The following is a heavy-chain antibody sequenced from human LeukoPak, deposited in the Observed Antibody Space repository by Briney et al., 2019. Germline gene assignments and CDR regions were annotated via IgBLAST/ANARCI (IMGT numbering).Heavy chain of an antibody. J-gene: IGHJ4*02. CDR2: IYYSGST. CDR3: ARPRGVGATVDY. Sequence: SETLSLTCTVSGGSISSSSYYWGWIRQPPGKGLEWIGSIYYSGSTYYNPSLKSRVTISVDTSKNQFSLKLSSVTAAGTAVYYCARPRGVGATVDYWGQGTLVTVSS. V-gene: IGHV4-39*01. D-gene: IGHD1-26*01. CDR1: GGSISSSSYY.